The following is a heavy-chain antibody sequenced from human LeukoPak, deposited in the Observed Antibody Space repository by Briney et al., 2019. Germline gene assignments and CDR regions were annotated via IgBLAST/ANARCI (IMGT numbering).Heavy chain of an antibody. V-gene: IGHV1-69*05. CDR1: GGTFSSYA. D-gene: IGHD3-9*01. Sequence: ASVKVSCKASGGTFSSYAISWVRQAPGQGLEWMGGIIPIFGTANYAQKVQGRVTITTDESTSTAYMELSSLRSEDTAVYYCARVLSGLETHYDILTGLKGGWFDPWGQGTLVTVSS. CDR3: ARVLSGLETHYDILTGLKGGWFDP. J-gene: IGHJ5*02. CDR2: IIPIFGTA.